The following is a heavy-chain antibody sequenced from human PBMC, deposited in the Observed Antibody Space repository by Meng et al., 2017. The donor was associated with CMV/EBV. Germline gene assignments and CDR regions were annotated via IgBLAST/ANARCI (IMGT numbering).Heavy chain of an antibody. CDR1: GGSISSGSYY. Sequence: QLQLQEPGPGRVKPSQTLSLTCTVSGGSISSGSYYWSWIRQPAGKGLEWIGRIYTSGSTNYNPSLKSRVTISVDTSKNQFSLKLSSVTAADTAVYYCASVQGLGVSWGQGTLVTVSS. J-gene: IGHJ4*02. CDR3: ASVQGLGVS. CDR2: IYTSGST. D-gene: IGHD3-10*01. V-gene: IGHV4-61*02.